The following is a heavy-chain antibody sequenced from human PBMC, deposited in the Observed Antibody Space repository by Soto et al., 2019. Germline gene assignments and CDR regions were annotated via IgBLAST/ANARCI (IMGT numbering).Heavy chain of an antibody. CDR2: IYWDDDK. V-gene: IGHV2-5*02. J-gene: IGHJ5*02. D-gene: IGHD3-16*01. CDR3: AHHPYDYISP. CDR1: GFSLSTSGVG. Sequence: QITLKESGPTLVKPTQTLTLTCTFSGFSLSTSGVGVGWIRQPPGKALEWLALIYWDDDKRYSPSLKSRLAITKDTSNNQVVLTMTNMDPMDTATYYCAHHPYDYISPWGHGTLVIVSS.